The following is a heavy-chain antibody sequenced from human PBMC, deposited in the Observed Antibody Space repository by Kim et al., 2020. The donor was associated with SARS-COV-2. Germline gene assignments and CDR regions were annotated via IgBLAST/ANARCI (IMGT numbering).Heavy chain of an antibody. CDR2: ISNDDGDI. J-gene: IGHJ5*01. D-gene: IGHD2-15*01. Sequence: GGSLRLSCAAFGFTFSDYRMNWVRQAPGKGLEWLSFISNDDGDIYYADSVRGRFTVSRDDAKNSLYLQMNSLTVDDTAVYYCVRDGGLGICYAVLVSWG. CDR1: GFTFSDYR. V-gene: IGHV3-48*01. CDR3: VRDGGLGICYAVLVS.